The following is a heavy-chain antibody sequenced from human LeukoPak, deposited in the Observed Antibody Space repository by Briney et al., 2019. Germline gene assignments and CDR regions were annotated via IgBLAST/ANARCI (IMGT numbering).Heavy chain of an antibody. CDR3: ARAVSSGSYVDY. V-gene: IGHV1-18*01. CDR1: GYSFTSYG. Sequence: ASVKVSCKASGYSFTSYGISWVRQAPGQGLEWMGWISAYNGNTNYAQKLQGRVTMTTDTSTSTAYMELMSLRSDDTAVYYCARAVSSGSYVDYWGQGTLVTVSS. J-gene: IGHJ4*02. D-gene: IGHD1-26*01. CDR2: ISAYNGNT.